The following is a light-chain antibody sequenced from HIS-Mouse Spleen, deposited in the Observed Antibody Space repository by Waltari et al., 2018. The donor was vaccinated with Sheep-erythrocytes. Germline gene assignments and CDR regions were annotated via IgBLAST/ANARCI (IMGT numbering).Light chain of an antibody. Sequence: QAVLTQPSSPSASPGASASLTCTFPSGIKVGTYRLYCYHQKPGSPPQYPLRYNSDSDKQQGSGVPSRFSGSKDASANAGIFLISGLQSEDEADYYCMIWHSSAWVFGGGTKLTVL. V-gene: IGLV5-45*02. CDR2: YNSDSDK. CDR3: MIWHSSAWV. CDR1: SGIKVGTYR. J-gene: IGLJ3*02.